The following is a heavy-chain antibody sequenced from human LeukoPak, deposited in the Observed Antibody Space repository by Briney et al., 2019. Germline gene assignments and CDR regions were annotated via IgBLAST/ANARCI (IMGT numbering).Heavy chain of an antibody. V-gene: IGHV4-59*01. Sequence: SETLSLTCTVSGGSISSYYWSWIRQPPGKGLEWIGYIYYSGSTNYNPSLKSRVTISVDTSKNQFSLKLSSVTAADTAVYYCARAAISSGSYSFYDYWGQGALVTVSS. J-gene: IGHJ4*02. CDR1: GGSISSYY. CDR3: ARAAISSGSYSFYDY. CDR2: IYYSGST. D-gene: IGHD1-26*01.